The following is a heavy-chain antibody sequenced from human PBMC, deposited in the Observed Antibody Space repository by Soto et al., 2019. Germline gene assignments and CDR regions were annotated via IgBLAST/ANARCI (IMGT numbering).Heavy chain of an antibody. Sequence: EVQLVESGGGLVQPGGSLRLSCAASGFTFSSYWLHWVRQAPGKWLVWVSRIKSDGSSSSYADSVKGRFTISRDNAKNTQYMQMNSLRAEDTGVYYCAIEMEQQLGNYYYYYGIDVWGQGTTVTVSS. V-gene: IGHV3-74*01. CDR1: GFTFSSYW. CDR3: AIEMEQQLGNYYYYYGIDV. J-gene: IGHJ6*02. CDR2: IKSDGSSS. D-gene: IGHD6-13*01.